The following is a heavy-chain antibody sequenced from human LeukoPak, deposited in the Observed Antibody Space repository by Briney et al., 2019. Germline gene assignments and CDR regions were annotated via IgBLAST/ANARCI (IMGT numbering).Heavy chain of an antibody. V-gene: IGHV4-59*01. CDR2: IYFSGST. CDR3: ARGAYYFDH. Sequence: PSETLSLTCIVSGGSIGSYYRSWIRQPPGKGLEWIGYIYFSGSTNYNPSLESRVTMSVDTSKNQLSLKLSSVTTADTAVYYCARGAYYFDHWGQGTLVTVSS. J-gene: IGHJ4*02. CDR1: GGSIGSYY.